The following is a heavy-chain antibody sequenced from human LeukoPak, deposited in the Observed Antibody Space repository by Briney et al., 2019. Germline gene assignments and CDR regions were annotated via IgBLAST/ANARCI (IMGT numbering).Heavy chain of an antibody. V-gene: IGHV3-23*01. Sequence: GGSLRLSCAASGFTFSSYAMSWVRQAPGKGLEWVSAISGSGGSTYYADSVKGRFTISRDNSKNTLYLQMNSLRAEDTAVYYCAKDCQDAGITGTPCYYYGMDVWGQGTTVTVSS. D-gene: IGHD1-20*01. CDR3: AKDCQDAGITGTPCYYYGMDV. CDR1: GFTFSSYA. J-gene: IGHJ6*02. CDR2: ISGSGGST.